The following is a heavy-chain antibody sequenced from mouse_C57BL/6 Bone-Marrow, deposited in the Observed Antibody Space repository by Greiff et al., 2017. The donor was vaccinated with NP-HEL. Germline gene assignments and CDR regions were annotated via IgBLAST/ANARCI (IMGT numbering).Heavy chain of an antibody. D-gene: IGHD1-2*01. Sequence: VKLQESGAELARPGASVKLSCKASGYTFTSYGISWVKQRTGQGLEWIGEIYPRSGNTYYNEKFKGKATLTADKSSSTAYMELRSLTSVGSAVYFCASPPLRAWFAYWGQGTLVTVSA. CDR1: GYTFTSYG. V-gene: IGHV1-81*01. CDR3: ASPPLRAWFAY. CDR2: IYPRSGNT. J-gene: IGHJ3*01.